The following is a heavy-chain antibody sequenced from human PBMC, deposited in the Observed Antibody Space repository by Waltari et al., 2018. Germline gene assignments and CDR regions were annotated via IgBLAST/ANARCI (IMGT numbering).Heavy chain of an antibody. V-gene: IGHV4-34*01. Sequence: QVQLQQWGAGLLKPSETLSLTCAVYGGSFSGYYWSWIRQPPGKGLEWIGEINHSGSTNYNPSLNGRVTISVDTSKNQFALKLSSVTAADTAVYYCALESYHDDYGGNSVEYWGQGTLVTVSS. J-gene: IGHJ4*02. CDR1: GGSFSGYY. CDR3: ALESYHDDYGGNSVEY. CDR2: INHSGST. D-gene: IGHD4-17*01.